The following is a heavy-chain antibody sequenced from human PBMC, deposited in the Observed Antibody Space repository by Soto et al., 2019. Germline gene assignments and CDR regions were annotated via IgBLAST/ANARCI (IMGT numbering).Heavy chain of an antibody. CDR2: FSASDGTT. CDR3: AKDRSYYYGLGSFEGVFDS. J-gene: IGHJ4*02. D-gene: IGHD3-10*01. V-gene: IGHV3-23*01. CDR1: GVSFNSYA. Sequence: EVKLLESGGGLVQPGGSLRLSCEVSGVSFNSYAMGWVRQAQGKRLEWVSSFSASDGTTYYADSVKGRFTVSRDNSKNTVFLQMNSLRVEDTAVYFCAKDRSYYYGLGSFEGVFDSWGQGTLVTVSS.